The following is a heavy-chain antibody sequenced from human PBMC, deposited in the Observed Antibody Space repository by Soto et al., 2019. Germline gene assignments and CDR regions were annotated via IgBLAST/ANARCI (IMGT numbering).Heavy chain of an antibody. CDR3: ARAPKVSGSSQTRPDF. V-gene: IGHV4-34*01. D-gene: IGHD6-6*01. CDR2: ISQSGNT. J-gene: IGHJ4*02. CDR1: SGSFSGYY. Sequence: QGQLHQWGAGLLKPSETLSLACSIYSGSFSGYYWSWIRQPPGKGLEWIGEISQSGNTNYSPSLKRRVSISIDTSKKQFSLNLASVSAADTAVYYCARAPKVSGSSQTRPDFWGQGTLVTVSS.